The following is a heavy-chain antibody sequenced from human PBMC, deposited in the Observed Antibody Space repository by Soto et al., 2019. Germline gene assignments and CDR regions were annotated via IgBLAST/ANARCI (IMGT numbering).Heavy chain of an antibody. Sequence: QVQLQESGPGLVKPSQTLSLTCTVSGGSISSGGYYWSWIRQHPGKGLEWIGYIYYSGSTYYNPSLKSRVTISVDTSKNQFSLKLSSVTAADTAVYYCAREIPLSDGDYLFIHNWFDPWGQGTLVTVSS. J-gene: IGHJ5*02. D-gene: IGHD4-17*01. CDR1: GGSISSGGYY. CDR2: IYYSGST. V-gene: IGHV4-31*03. CDR3: AREIPLSDGDYLFIHNWFDP.